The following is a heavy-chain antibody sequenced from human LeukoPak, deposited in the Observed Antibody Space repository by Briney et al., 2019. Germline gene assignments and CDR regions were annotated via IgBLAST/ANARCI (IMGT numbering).Heavy chain of an antibody. CDR3: ARLGAPVEAFDI. J-gene: IGHJ3*02. CDR1: GFTFSSYA. D-gene: IGHD1-26*01. Sequence: GGSLRLSCAASGFTFSSYAMSWVRQAPGKGLEWVSAISGSGGSTYYADSVKGRFTISRDNSKNTLYLQMNSLRAEDTAVYYCARLGAPVEAFDIWGQGTMVTVSS. CDR2: ISGSGGST. V-gene: IGHV3-23*01.